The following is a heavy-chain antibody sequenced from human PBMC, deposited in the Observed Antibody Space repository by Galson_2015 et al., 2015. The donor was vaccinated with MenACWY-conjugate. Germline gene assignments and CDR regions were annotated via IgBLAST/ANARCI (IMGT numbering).Heavy chain of an antibody. V-gene: IGHV4-38-2*02. CDR2: IYHSGST. Sequence: LSLTCAVPGYSISSGYYWGWIRQPPGKGLEWIGSIYHSGSTYYNPSLKSRVTISVDTSKNQFSLKLSSVTAADTAVYYCARENRITFGGVIVGVYNWFDPWGQGTLVTVSS. D-gene: IGHD3-16*02. CDR1: GYSISSGYY. J-gene: IGHJ5*02. CDR3: ARENRITFGGVIVGVYNWFDP.